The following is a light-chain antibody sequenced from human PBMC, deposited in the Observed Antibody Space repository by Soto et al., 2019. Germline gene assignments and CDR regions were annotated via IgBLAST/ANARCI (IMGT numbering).Light chain of an antibody. Sequence: EVVLTQSPATLSVSPGDRATLSCRASQSVSRNLPWYEQQPGQVPRLLIYGASTRSTSVQARFSGSESATEFTISISSLQSEDVAVYYCQQYGDWPPQTFGQGTKLEI. CDR2: GAS. V-gene: IGKV3-15*01. CDR1: QSVSRN. CDR3: QQYGDWPPQT. J-gene: IGKJ2*01.